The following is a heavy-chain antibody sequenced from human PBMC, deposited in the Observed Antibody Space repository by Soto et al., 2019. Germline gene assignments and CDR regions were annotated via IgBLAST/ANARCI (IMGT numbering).Heavy chain of an antibody. V-gene: IGHV1-69*12. D-gene: IGHD3-22*01. J-gene: IGHJ6*02. CDR1: GGTFSSYA. CDR2: IIPIFGTA. Sequence: QVQLVQSGAEVKKPGSSVKVSCKASGGTFSSYAISWVRQAPGQGLEWMGGIIPIFGTANYAQKFQGRVKITADESTGTAYMELRSLRSEDTAVYYCARDDYYDSSGYYYGYYYYGMDVWGQGTTVTVSS. CDR3: ARDDYYDSSGYYYGYYYYGMDV.